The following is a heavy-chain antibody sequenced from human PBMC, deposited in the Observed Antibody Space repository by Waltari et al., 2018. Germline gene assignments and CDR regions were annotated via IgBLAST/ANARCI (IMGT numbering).Heavy chain of an antibody. CDR1: GSSITSGYS. CDR3: ARALSGGDRPSWFDP. Sequence: QVQLQESGPGLVKPSETLSLTCTVPGSSITSGYSWGWIRQPPGKGLEWIGSIYHSGSTYYSPSLKSRVTISVDTSKNQFSLKLSSVTAADTAVYYCARALSGGDRPSWFDPWGQGTLVTVSS. V-gene: IGHV4-38-2*02. J-gene: IGHJ5*02. D-gene: IGHD3-10*01. CDR2: IYHSGST.